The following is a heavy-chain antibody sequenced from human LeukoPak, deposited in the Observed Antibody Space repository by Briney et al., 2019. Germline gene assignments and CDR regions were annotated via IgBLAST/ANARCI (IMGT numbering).Heavy chain of an antibody. Sequence: ASVKVSCKASGYTFTGYYMHWVRQAPGQGLAWMGWINPNSGGTNYAQKFQGRVTMTRDTSISTAYMELSRLRSDDTAVYYCARGGSWELLDFPGWFDPWGQGTLVTVSS. V-gene: IGHV1-2*02. CDR2: INPNSGGT. J-gene: IGHJ5*02. CDR1: GYTFTGYY. CDR3: ARGGSWELLDFPGWFDP. D-gene: IGHD1-26*01.